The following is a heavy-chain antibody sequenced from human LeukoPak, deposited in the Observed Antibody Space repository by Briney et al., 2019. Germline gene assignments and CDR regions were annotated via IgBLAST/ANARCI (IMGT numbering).Heavy chain of an antibody. D-gene: IGHD5-18*01. CDR1: GFTFSSYA. CDR3: AKDWLRETDTSYYYMDV. CDR2: ISGSGGST. Sequence: PGGSLRLSCAASGFTFSSYAMSWVRQAPGKGLEWVSAISGSGGSTYYADSVKGRFTISRDNSKNTLYLQMNSLRAEDTAVYYCAKDWLRETDTSYYYMDVWGKGTTVTVSS. V-gene: IGHV3-23*01. J-gene: IGHJ6*03.